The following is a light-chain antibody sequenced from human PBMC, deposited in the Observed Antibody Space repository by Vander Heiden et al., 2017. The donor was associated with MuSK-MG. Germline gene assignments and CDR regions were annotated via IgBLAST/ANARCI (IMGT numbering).Light chain of an antibody. CDR2: SST. J-gene: IGLJ3*02. CDR1: SSNIGSNA. CDR3: AAWDDSLNGWV. Sequence: QPVLTQPPSPSGALAPRVTISCSGSSSNIGSNAVNWYQQLPGTAPKLLIYSSTQRPSGVPDRFSASKSGTSVSLAISGLQSDDEADYYCAAWDDSLNGWVIGGGTKLTVL. V-gene: IGLV1-44*01.